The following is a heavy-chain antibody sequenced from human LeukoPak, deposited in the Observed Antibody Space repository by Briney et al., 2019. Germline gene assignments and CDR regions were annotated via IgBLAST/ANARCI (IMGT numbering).Heavy chain of an antibody. Sequence: GGSLRLSCAASGFTFSSYWMSWVRQAPGKGLEWVANIKQDGSEKYYVDSVKGRFTISRDNAKNSLYPQMNSLRAEDTAVYYCARDIHHDYGGNRGDYWGQGTLVTVSS. CDR1: GFTFSSYW. CDR3: ARDIHHDYGGNRGDY. V-gene: IGHV3-7*01. CDR2: IKQDGSEK. J-gene: IGHJ4*02. D-gene: IGHD4-23*01.